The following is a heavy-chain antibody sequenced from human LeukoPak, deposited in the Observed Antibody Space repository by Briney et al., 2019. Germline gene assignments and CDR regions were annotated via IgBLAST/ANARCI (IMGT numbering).Heavy chain of an antibody. CDR3: ARGARKGDDYGGFFDY. D-gene: IGHD4-23*01. J-gene: IGHJ4*02. CDR1: GFTYSHYG. CDR2: ITSDSRGI. Sequence: PGGSLRLSCVASGFTYSHYGMNWVRQAPGKGLEWVSGITSDSRGIYYADSVKGRFTISRDNSKNTLYLQMNSLRAEDTAVYYCARGARKGDDYGGFFDYWGQGTLVTVSS. V-gene: IGHV3-NL1*01.